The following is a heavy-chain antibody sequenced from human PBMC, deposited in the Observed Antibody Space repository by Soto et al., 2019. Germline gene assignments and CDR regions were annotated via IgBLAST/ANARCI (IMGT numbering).Heavy chain of an antibody. Sequence: EVQLVESGGGLVQPGGSLRLSCAASGFTFSSYWMSWVRQAPGKGLEWVANIKQDGSEKYYVDSVKGRFTISRDNAKNSLYLQMNSLRAEDTAVYYCARGLRTYHIVVVPAAPYWGQGTLVTVSS. V-gene: IGHV3-7*03. CDR3: ARGLRTYHIVVVPAAPY. D-gene: IGHD2-2*01. CDR1: GFTFSSYW. J-gene: IGHJ4*02. CDR2: IKQDGSEK.